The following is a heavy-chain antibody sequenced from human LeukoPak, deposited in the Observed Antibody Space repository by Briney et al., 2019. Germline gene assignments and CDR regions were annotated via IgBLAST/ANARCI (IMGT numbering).Heavy chain of an antibody. D-gene: IGHD3-10*01. Sequence: SETLSLTCAVYGGSFSGYYWSWIRQPPGKGLERIGEINHIGNTNYYPSLRSRVTISVDMSKNQFSLSLTSATAADTAVYFCARLGSVGYYNYQYMDIWGNGTTVTVSS. CDR1: GGSFSGYY. CDR2: INHIGNT. J-gene: IGHJ6*03. CDR3: ARLGSVGYYNYQYMDI. V-gene: IGHV4-34*01.